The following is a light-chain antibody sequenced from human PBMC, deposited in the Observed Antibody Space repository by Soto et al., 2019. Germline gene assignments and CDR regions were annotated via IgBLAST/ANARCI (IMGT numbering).Light chain of an antibody. V-gene: IGKV1-39*01. J-gene: IGKJ4*01. Sequence: DIQVTQSPSSLSASVGDRVTITCRASQSISNSLSWYQQRPGEAPKLLSYMGFNLRSGVSSRSSGSASGTDFTLTVSSLQPEDFANYYCQQSYRAPLTFGGGTKVEIK. CDR3: QQSYRAPLT. CDR2: MGF. CDR1: QSISNS.